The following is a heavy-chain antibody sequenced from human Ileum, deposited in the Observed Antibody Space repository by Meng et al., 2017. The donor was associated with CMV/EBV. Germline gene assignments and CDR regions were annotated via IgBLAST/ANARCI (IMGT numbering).Heavy chain of an antibody. V-gene: IGHV3-72*01. CDR3: ARVKGGLSGQTTFDY. CDR1: GYSFSDHY. CDR2: MRGKAHRYTT. Sequence: GGSLRLSCVGSGYSFSDHYIDWVRQAPGKGLEGVGRMRGKAHRYTTLYAASVKGRFTISRDDSKDSAYLQMNSLTTEDAAVYYCARVKGGLSGQTTFDYWGQGTLVTVSS. D-gene: IGHD1-7*01. J-gene: IGHJ4*02.